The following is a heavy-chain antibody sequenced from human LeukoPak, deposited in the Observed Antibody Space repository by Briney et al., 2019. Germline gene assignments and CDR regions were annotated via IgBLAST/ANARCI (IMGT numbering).Heavy chain of an antibody. J-gene: IGHJ4*02. CDR1: GYTFTSYD. CDR3: ARDYCSGGSCYFDY. CDR2: MNPNSGNT. D-gene: IGHD2-15*01. V-gene: IGHV1-8*01. Sequence: ASVKVSCKASGYTFTSYDINWVRQATGQGLEWMGWMNPNSGNTGYAQKFQGRVTMTRNTSISTAYMELSSLRSEDTAVYYCARDYCSGGSCYFDYWGQGTPVTVSS.